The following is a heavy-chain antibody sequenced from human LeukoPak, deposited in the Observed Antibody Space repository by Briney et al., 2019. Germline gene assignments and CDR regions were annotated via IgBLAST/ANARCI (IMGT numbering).Heavy chain of an antibody. CDR2: MRYDGSNK. D-gene: IGHD5-18*01. Sequence: GGSLRLSCAASGFTFSSYGMHWVRQAPGKGLEWVAFMRYDGSNKYYADSVKGRFTISRDNSKNTLSLQMNSLRAEDTAVYYCASDTAQTDRYYYYYYMDVWGKGTTVTVSS. J-gene: IGHJ6*03. CDR1: GFTFSSYG. V-gene: IGHV3-30*02. CDR3: ASDTAQTDRYYYYYYMDV.